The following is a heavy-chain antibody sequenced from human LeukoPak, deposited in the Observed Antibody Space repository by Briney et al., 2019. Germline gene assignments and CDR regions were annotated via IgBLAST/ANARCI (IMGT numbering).Heavy chain of an antibody. Sequence: GGSLRLSCAASGFTFSSYAMHWVRQAPGKGLEYVSAISSIGGSTFYANSVKGRFTISRDNSKNTLYLQMNSLRAEDTAVYYCARDQRADFWSGYSLDYWGQGTLVTVSS. CDR3: ARDQRADFWSGYSLDY. V-gene: IGHV3-64*01. J-gene: IGHJ4*02. CDR2: ISSIGGST. D-gene: IGHD3-3*01. CDR1: GFTFSSYA.